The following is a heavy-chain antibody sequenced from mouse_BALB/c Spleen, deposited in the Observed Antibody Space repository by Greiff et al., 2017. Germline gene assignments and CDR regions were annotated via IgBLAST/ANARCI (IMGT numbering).Heavy chain of an antibody. J-gene: IGHJ1*01. Sequence: EVQLVESGGGLVQPGGSRKLSCAASGFTFSSFGMHWVRQAPEKGLEWVAYISSGSSTIYYADTVKGRFTISRDNPKNTLFLQMTSLRSEDTAMYYCARSYGSSDWYFDVWGAGTTVTVSS. CDR3: ARSYGSSDWYFDV. CDR1: GFTFSSFG. V-gene: IGHV5-17*02. CDR2: ISSGSSTI. D-gene: IGHD1-1*01.